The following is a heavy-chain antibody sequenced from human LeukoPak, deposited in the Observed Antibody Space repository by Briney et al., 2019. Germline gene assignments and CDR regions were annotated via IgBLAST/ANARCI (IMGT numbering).Heavy chain of an antibody. Sequence: PGRSLRLSCAASGFTFDDYAMHWGRQAPGKGLEWVSGISWNSGSIGYADSVKGRFTISRDNAKNSLYLQMNSLRAEDTALYYCAKDFGSGIAAAGYFDYWGQGTLVTVSS. D-gene: IGHD6-13*01. V-gene: IGHV3-9*01. CDR1: GFTFDDYA. CDR2: ISWNSGSI. J-gene: IGHJ4*02. CDR3: AKDFGSGIAAAGYFDY.